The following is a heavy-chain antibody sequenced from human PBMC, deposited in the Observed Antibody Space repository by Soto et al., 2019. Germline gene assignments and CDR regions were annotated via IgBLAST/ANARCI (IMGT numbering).Heavy chain of an antibody. CDR2: IYYSAST. V-gene: IGHV4-30-4*01. D-gene: IGHD5-18*01. CDR1: GGSISSGDYY. J-gene: IGHJ4*02. Sequence: QVQLQESGPGLVKPSQTLSLTCTVSGGSISSGDYYWSWIRQPPGKGLEWIGYIYYSASTYYNPSLKSRVTISVDTSKNQFSRKLSSVTAADTAVYYCARANSYGPTASDYWGQGTLVTVSS. CDR3: ARANSYGPTASDY.